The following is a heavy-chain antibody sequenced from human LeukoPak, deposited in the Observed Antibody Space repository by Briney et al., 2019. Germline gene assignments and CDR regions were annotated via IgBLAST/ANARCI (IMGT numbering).Heavy chain of an antibody. Sequence: TGGSLRLSCAASGFTFSSYAMNWVRQAPGKGLEWVSAISGSGAITYYADSVKGRFTISRDNSKNTLYLQMNSLRAEDTAVYYCIGGDAGYWGQGTLVTVSS. V-gene: IGHV3-23*01. D-gene: IGHD2-21*02. CDR3: IGGDAGY. J-gene: IGHJ4*02. CDR2: ISGSGAIT. CDR1: GFTFSSYA.